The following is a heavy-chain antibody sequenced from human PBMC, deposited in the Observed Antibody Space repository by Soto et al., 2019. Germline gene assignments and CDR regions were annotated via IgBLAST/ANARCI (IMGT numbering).Heavy chain of an antibody. Sequence: ASVKVSCKVSGYTLTELSMHWVRQAPGKGLEWMGGFDPEDGETIYAQKFQGRVTMTEDTSTDTAYMELSSLRSEDTAVYYCATNSRCVDRMRGSCYRGLFDYWGQGTLLSVS. V-gene: IGHV1-24*01. CDR2: FDPEDGET. CDR3: ATNSRCVDRMRGSCYRGLFDY. J-gene: IGHJ4*02. CDR1: GYTLTELS. D-gene: IGHD2-15*01.